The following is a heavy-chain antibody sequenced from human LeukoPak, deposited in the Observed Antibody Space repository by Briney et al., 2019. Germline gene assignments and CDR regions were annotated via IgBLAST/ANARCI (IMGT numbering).Heavy chain of an antibody. D-gene: IGHD3-22*01. CDR3: ARDSYDSSGYYGY. Sequence: TLSLTCTVSGGSISSGDYYWSWIRQPPGKGLEWIGYIYYSGSTYYNPSLKSRVTISVDTSKNQFSLKLSSVTAADTAVYYCARDSYDSSGYYGYWGQGTLVTVSS. CDR1: GGSISSGDYY. CDR2: IYYSGST. J-gene: IGHJ4*02. V-gene: IGHV4-30-4*08.